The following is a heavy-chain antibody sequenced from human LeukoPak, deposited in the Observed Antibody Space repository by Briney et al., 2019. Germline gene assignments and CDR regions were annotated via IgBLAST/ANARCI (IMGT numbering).Heavy chain of an antibody. V-gene: IGHV4-34*01. CDR2: INHSGST. J-gene: IGHJ4*02. CDR3: ARVKSTILRYFER. D-gene: IGHD3-9*01. CDR1: GGSFSGYY. Sequence: PSETLSLTCAVYGGSFSGYYWSWIRQPPGKGLEWIGEINHSGSTNYNPSLKSRVTISVDTSKNQFFLKLSSVTAADTAVYYCARVKSTILRYFERWGQGTLVTVSS.